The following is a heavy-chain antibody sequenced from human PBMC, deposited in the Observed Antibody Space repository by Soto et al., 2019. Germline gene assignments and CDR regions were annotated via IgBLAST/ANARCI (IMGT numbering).Heavy chain of an antibody. Sequence: QVQLVESGGGVVQPGRSVRLACAASGFTFSTYGMHWVRQAPGKGLEWVALISYDGRNKYYADSVKGRFTISRDNSKNTLYLQMSSLRPDDTALYYCAPDTAMARYYENGVDVWGQGTTVTVSS. CDR3: APDTAMARYYENGVDV. V-gene: IGHV3-30*03. J-gene: IGHJ6*02. CDR2: ISYDGRNK. CDR1: GFTFSTYG. D-gene: IGHD5-18*01.